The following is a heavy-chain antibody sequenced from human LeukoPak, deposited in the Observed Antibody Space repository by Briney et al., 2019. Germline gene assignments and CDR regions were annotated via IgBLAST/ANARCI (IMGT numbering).Heavy chain of an antibody. CDR1: GFTFSNYG. D-gene: IGHD4-17*01. V-gene: IGHV3-30*02. J-gene: IGHJ4*02. CDR3: ARDGDGRGEDFDY. Sequence: GGSLRLSCAASGFTFSNYGMHWVRQAPGKGLEWVSFIRFDGSHEYYADSVKGRFTISRDNAKNFLYLQMNSLRVEDTALYYCARDGDGRGEDFDYWGQGILVTVSS. CDR2: IRFDGSHE.